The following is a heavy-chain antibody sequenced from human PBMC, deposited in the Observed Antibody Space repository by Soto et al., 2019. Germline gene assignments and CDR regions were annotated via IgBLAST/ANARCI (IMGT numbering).Heavy chain of an antibody. J-gene: IGHJ4*02. Sequence: GGSLRLSCAASGFTFSSYAMSWVRQAPGKGLEWVSAISGSGGSTYYADSVKGRFTISRDNSKNTLYLQMNSLRAEDTAVYYCAKVGVSIVVVITTGYFDYWGQGTLVTVSS. CDR1: GFTFSSYA. V-gene: IGHV3-23*01. D-gene: IGHD3-22*01. CDR3: AKVGVSIVVVITTGYFDY. CDR2: ISGSGGST.